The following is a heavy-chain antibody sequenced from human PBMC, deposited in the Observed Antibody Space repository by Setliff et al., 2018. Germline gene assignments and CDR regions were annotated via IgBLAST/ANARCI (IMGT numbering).Heavy chain of an antibody. CDR2: VYTSGRT. CDR3: ARVSEAAAAGFDY. J-gene: IGHJ4*02. CDR1: GGSISSGRYY. V-gene: IGHV4-61*02. D-gene: IGHD6-13*01. Sequence: PSETLSLTCTVSGGSISSGRYYWSWIRQPAGKGLEWIGRVYTSGRTDYNPSLKSRVTISVDTSKNQFSLKLSSVTAADTAVYYCARVSEAAAAGFDYWGQGTLVTVSS.